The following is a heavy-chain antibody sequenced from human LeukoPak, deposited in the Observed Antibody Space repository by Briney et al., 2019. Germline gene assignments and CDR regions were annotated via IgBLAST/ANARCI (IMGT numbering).Heavy chain of an antibody. J-gene: IGHJ6*03. V-gene: IGHV3-30*18. Sequence: GGSLRLSCAASGFTFSSYGMHWVRQAPGKGLEWVAVISYDAGNKYHGDSVKGRFTISRDNSKNTLYLQMNSLRAEDTAVYYCAKDVGNYYDSSGQYLMRSCMDVWGKGTTVTVYS. CDR1: GFTFSSYG. CDR3: AKDVGNYYDSSGQYLMRSCMDV. D-gene: IGHD3-22*01. CDR2: ISYDAGNK.